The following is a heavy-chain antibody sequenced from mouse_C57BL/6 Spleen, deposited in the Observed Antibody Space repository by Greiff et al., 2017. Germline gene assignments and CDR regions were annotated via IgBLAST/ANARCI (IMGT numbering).Heavy chain of an antibody. J-gene: IGHJ4*01. CDR3: ARGGSSPYYAMGY. D-gene: IGHD1-1*01. CDR1: GYTFTNYW. CDR2: IYPGGGYT. Sequence: QVQLQQSGAELVRPGTSVKMSCKASGYTFTNYWIGWAKQRPGHGLEWIGDIYPGGGYTNYNEKFKGKATLTADKSSSTAYMQFSSLTSEDSAIYYCARGGSSPYYAMGYWGQGTSVTVSS. V-gene: IGHV1-63*01.